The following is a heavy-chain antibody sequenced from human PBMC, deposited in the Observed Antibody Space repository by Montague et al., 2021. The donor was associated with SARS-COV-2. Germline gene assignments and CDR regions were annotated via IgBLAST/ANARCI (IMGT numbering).Heavy chain of an antibody. CDR1: GFTFSSYE. Sequence: SLRLSCAASGFTFSSYEMNWVRQAPGKGLEWVSYISSSGGTTFYADFVRGRFTISRDNAKNSLYLQMNGLRAEDTAVYYCARESRITMLVVVITSAFDIWGQGTTVTVSS. J-gene: IGHJ3*02. CDR2: ISSSGGTT. V-gene: IGHV3-48*03. CDR3: ARESRITMLVVVITSAFDI. D-gene: IGHD3-22*01.